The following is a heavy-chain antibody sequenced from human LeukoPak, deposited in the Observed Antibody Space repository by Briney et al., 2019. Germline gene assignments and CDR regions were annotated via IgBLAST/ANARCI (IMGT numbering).Heavy chain of an antibody. CDR2: IYYSGST. Sequence: GSLRLSCAASGFTFSSYAMHWVRQAPGKGLEWIGYIYYSGSTNYNPSLKSRVTISVDTSKNQFSLRLSSVTAADTAVYYCARVTGYVMEDYFDYWGQGTLVTVSS. J-gene: IGHJ4*02. V-gene: IGHV4-59*01. CDR3: ARVTGYVMEDYFDY. D-gene: IGHD6-13*01. CDR1: GFTFSSYA.